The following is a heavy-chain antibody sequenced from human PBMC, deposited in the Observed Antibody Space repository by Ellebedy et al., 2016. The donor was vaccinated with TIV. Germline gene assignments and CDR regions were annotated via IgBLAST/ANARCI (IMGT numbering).Heavy chain of an antibody. CDR1: GSSLTDYY. CDR3: TRTVQLAFYMKV. V-gene: IGHV4-59*08. J-gene: IGHJ6*03. Sequence: SETLSLTCSVSGSSLTDYYWSWIRQSPREGLEWIGNVYHTGTTIYNPSLQRRVTISVETSKNQFSLKLTSVTAADTAVYYCTRTVQLAFYMKVWGRGTSVTV. CDR2: VYHTGTT. D-gene: IGHD3-3*02.